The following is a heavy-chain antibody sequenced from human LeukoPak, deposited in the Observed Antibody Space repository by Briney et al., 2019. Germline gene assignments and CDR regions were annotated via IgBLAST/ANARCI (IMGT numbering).Heavy chain of an antibody. D-gene: IGHD1-26*01. V-gene: IGHV3-7*01. CDR1: GFTFSSYW. Sequence: PGGSLRLSCAASGFTFSSYWMSWVRQAPGKGLEWVANIKQDGSEKYYVDSVKGRFTISRGNAKNSLYLQMNSLRAEDTAVYYCARDLNIVGATWSDYWGQGTLVTVSS. CDR2: IKQDGSEK. CDR3: ARDLNIVGATWSDY. J-gene: IGHJ4*02.